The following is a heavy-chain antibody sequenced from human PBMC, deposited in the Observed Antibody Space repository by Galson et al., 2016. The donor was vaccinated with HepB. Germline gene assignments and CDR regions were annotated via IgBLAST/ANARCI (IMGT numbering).Heavy chain of an antibody. CDR3: TRDGALPGGWVWIDP. Sequence: SLRLSCAASGFSFSTYTMNWVRQAPGKGLEWVASISSSSATIYYVDSVKGRFAVSRDNAKNSVYLQMNSLRVEDTAVYYCTRDGALPGGWVWIDPWGQGTLVIV. CDR1: GFSFSTYT. V-gene: IGHV3-48*04. J-gene: IGHJ5*02. D-gene: IGHD6-19*01. CDR2: ISSSSATI.